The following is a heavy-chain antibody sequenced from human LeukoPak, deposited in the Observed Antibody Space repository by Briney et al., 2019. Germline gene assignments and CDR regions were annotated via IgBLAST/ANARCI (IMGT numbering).Heavy chain of an antibody. Sequence: ASVKVSCKASGYIVINYYMYWVRQAPGQGLERMGWINPNSGDTKYAQKFQGRVTMTRDTSISTAYMELRRLRSDDTAVYYCARGFYGDYYYYGMDVWGRGTTVTVSS. CDR3: ARGFYGDYYYYGMDV. D-gene: IGHD4-17*01. V-gene: IGHV1-2*02. CDR1: GYIVINYY. J-gene: IGHJ6*02. CDR2: INPNSGDT.